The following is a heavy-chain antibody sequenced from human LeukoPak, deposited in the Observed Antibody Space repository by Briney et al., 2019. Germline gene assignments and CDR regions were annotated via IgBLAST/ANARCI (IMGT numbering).Heavy chain of an antibody. V-gene: IGHV3-23*01. CDR2: NSEGGVST. CDR1: GFTFSNYA. D-gene: IGHD5-24*01. CDR3: TKKMGTISGFDY. Sequence: GGSLSLSCAASGFTFSNYAMIWVRQAPGRGLVWVTGNSEGGVSTYHANCGMGRSTVSTDNYKNPLFLPMNSLRAEDTAVYYCTKKMGTISGFDYWGQGTLVTVSS. J-gene: IGHJ4*02.